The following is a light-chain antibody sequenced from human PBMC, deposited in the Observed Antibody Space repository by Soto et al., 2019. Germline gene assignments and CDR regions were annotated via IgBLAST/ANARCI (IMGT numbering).Light chain of an antibody. V-gene: IGKV3-20*01. J-gene: IGKJ1*01. CDR3: QQYGSSPPWT. CDR1: QSVAGNY. Sequence: EIVLTQSPRTLSLSPGERATLSCRASQSVAGNYLAWYQQKPGQAPRRLIYGSSSRATGIPDRFSGSVSVTDFTLTISRLEPEAFAVYYCQQYGSSPPWTFGQGTKVEIK. CDR2: GSS.